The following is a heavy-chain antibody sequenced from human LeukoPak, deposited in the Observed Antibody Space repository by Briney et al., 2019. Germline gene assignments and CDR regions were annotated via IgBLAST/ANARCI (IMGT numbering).Heavy chain of an antibody. V-gene: IGHV1-69*13. D-gene: IGHD6-6*01. CDR1: GYTFTSYA. CDR2: IIPIFGTA. J-gene: IGHJ1*01. CDR3: ASSYSXSLPLLEYFQH. Sequence: SVKVSCKASGYTFTSYAISWVRQAPGQGLEWMGGIIPIFGTANYAQKFQGRVTITADESTSTAYMELSSLRSEDTAVYYCASSYSXSLPLLEYFQHWGQGTLVTVSS.